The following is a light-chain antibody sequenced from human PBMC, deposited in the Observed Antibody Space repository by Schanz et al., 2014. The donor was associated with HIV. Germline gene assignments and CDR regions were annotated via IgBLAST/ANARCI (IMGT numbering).Light chain of an antibody. CDR1: QSVSASN. CDR2: GAS. Sequence: EIVLTQSPGTLSLSPGERATVSCRASQSVSASNLAWYQQRPGQAPRLLIFGASSRATGVPDRFSGSGSGTEFTLTISSLQSEDFAVYFCHQYNNWPPYTFGQGTKLEIK. CDR3: HQYNNWPPYT. V-gene: IGKV3D-15*01. J-gene: IGKJ2*01.